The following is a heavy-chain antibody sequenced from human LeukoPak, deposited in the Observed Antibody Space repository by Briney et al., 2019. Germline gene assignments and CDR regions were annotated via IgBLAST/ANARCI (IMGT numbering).Heavy chain of an antibody. V-gene: IGHV3-30*18. CDR1: GFTFSSYG. J-gene: IGHJ3*02. CDR2: ISYDGSNK. CDR3: AKVSNYCSSTSCYRGDDAFEI. Sequence: GGSLRLSCAASGFTFSSYGMHWVRQAPGKGLEWVAVISYDGSNKYYADSVKGRFTISRDNSKNTLYLQMNSLRAEDTAVYYCAKVSNYCSSTSCYRGDDAFEIWGQGTMVTVSS. D-gene: IGHD2-2*01.